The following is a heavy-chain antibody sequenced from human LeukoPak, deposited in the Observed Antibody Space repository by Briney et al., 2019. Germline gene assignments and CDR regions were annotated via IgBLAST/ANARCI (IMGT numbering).Heavy chain of an antibody. CDR2: LHGNGDET. J-gene: IGHJ4*02. CDR1: GVTFSSYA. Sequence: GGSLRLSCAASGVTFSSYAMNWVRQAPGKGLEWVSSLHGNGDETHYADSMKGRFTISRDNSKATLYLQMNSLRADDTALYYCAAKRMAGTGYYFESWGQGTLVTVSS. V-gene: IGHV3-23*01. CDR3: AAKRMAGTGYYFES. D-gene: IGHD6-19*01.